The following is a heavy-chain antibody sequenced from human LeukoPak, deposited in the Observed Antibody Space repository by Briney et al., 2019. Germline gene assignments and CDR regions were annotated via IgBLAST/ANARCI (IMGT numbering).Heavy chain of an antibody. CDR2: IIPIFGTA. V-gene: IGHV1-69*01. Sequence: SVKVSCKASGNSISNYAVSWVRQAPGQGFEWMGGIIPIFGTADYAQKFQGRVTITADQSTSTTYMAPSSLRSEDTAVYYCARGRTTVTTGGPFDYWGQGTLVTVSS. D-gene: IGHD4-17*01. CDR1: GNSISNYA. CDR3: ARGRTTVTTGGPFDY. J-gene: IGHJ4*02.